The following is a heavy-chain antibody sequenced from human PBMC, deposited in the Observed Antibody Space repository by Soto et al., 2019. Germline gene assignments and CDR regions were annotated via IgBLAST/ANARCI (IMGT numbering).Heavy chain of an antibody. D-gene: IGHD3-10*01. CDR2: IDPSDSQT. Sequence: GESLKISCKGSGYSFTSYWITWVRQKPGKGLEWMGRIDPSDSQTYYSPSFRGHVTISATKSITTVFLQWSSLRASDTAMYYCVSGSGSYYNYYYYYGMDVWGQGTTVTVSS. CDR3: VSGSGSYYNYYYYYGMDV. V-gene: IGHV5-10-1*01. J-gene: IGHJ6*02. CDR1: GYSFTSYW.